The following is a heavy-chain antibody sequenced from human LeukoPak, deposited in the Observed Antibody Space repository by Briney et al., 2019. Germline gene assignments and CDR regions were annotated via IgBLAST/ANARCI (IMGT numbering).Heavy chain of an antibody. CDR3: ARDGWRHYYDSSGSSSP. CDR1: GHPFTRYD. V-gene: IGHV1-46*01. CDR2: INPSGGST. J-gene: IGHJ4*02. Sequence: GASVELSCKASGHPFTRYDTHWVRQAPGQRLEWMGIINPSGGSTSYTQKFQGRGTMTRDTSTSTVYMELSSPRSEDTAVYSCARDGWRHYYDSSGSSSPWGQATLATVSS. D-gene: IGHD3-22*01.